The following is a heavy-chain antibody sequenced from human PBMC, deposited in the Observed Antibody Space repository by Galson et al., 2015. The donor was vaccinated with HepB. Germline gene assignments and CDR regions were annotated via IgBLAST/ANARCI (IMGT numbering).Heavy chain of an antibody. D-gene: IGHD6-13*01. V-gene: IGHV5-51*01. CDR3: ARPERGIAEVY. J-gene: IGHJ4*02. CDR2: IYPDDSDT. CDR1: GYSFNTYW. Sequence: QSGAEVKKPGESLKISCKGSGYSFNTYWIGWVRQMPGKGLEWMGIIYPDDSDTRYSPSFQGQVTIPADKSISTAYLQWSSLKASDTAIYYCARPERGIAEVYWGQGTLVTVSS.